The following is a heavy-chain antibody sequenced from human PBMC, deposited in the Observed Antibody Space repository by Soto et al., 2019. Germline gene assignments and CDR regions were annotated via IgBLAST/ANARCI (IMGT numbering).Heavy chain of an antibody. Sequence: EVQLEESGGDLVQPGGSLRLSCAASGFTLSAYWMTWVRQAPGKGLEWVANINRDGSKKSYLDSVRGRFTISRDNVGNSLYLQMDSLRADDTVLYYWARDVSPGSSSLYLDAFDIWGQGTMVTVSS. CDR3: ARDVSPGSSSLYLDAFDI. D-gene: IGHD6-13*01. CDR1: GFTLSAYW. CDR2: INRDGSKK. J-gene: IGHJ3*02. V-gene: IGHV3-7*05.